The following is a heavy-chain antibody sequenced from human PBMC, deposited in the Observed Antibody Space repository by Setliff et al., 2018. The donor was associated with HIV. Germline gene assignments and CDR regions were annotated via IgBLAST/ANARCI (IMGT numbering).Heavy chain of an antibody. Sequence: SETLSLTCTVSGGSMSSYYWSWIRQPPGKGLEWIGSIYYTGSTDYNPSLMSRVTISVVTSKNQFSLKLSSVTAADTAVYYCARGTLYYDYVWGTPFPFDYWGQGTLVTVSS. V-gene: IGHV4-59*01. CDR2: IYYTGST. J-gene: IGHJ4*02. CDR1: GGSMSSYY. D-gene: IGHD3-16*01. CDR3: ARGTLYYDYVWGTPFPFDY.